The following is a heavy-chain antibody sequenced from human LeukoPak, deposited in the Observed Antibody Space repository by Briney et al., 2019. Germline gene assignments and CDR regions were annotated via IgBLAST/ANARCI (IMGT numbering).Heavy chain of an antibody. Sequence: GASLRLSCAASGFTFSSYAMSWVRQAPGKGLEWVSAISGSGGSTYYADTVKGRFTISRDNSKNTLYLQMNSLSAEDTAVYYCAKARKQWLVLGWFDPWGQGTLVTVSS. CDR3: AKARKQWLVLGWFDP. J-gene: IGHJ5*02. CDR2: ISGSGGST. V-gene: IGHV3-23*01. CDR1: GFTFSSYA. D-gene: IGHD6-19*01.